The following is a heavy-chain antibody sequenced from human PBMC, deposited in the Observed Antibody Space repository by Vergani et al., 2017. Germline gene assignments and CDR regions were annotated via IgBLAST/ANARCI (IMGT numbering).Heavy chain of an antibody. D-gene: IGHD6-13*01. CDR1: GYSISSGYY. J-gene: IGHJ2*01. Sequence: QVQLQESGPGLVKPSETLSLTCAVSGYSISSGYYWGWIRQPPGKGLEWIGSIYHSGSTYYNPSLNSRVTISVDTSKNQFSLKLSSVTAADTAVYYCARPGSSSWYQVSWYFDLWGRGTLVTVSS. CDR2: IYHSGST. V-gene: IGHV4-38-2*01. CDR3: ARPGSSSWYQVSWYFDL.